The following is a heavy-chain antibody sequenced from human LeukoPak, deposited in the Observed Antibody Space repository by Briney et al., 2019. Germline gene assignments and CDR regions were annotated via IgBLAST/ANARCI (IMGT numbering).Heavy chain of an antibody. CDR2: IRYDGTNK. CDR3: TRNQGYCTGGGCYIDY. Sequence: GGSLRLSCAASGFTFASYGMHWVRHAPGKGLEWVALIRYDGTNKYYTGSVKGRFTISKDNSKNTLYLQMNSLRAEDTAVYYCTRNQGYCTGGGCYIDYWGQGTLVTVSS. J-gene: IGHJ4*02. V-gene: IGHV3-30*02. CDR1: GFTFASYG. D-gene: IGHD2-8*02.